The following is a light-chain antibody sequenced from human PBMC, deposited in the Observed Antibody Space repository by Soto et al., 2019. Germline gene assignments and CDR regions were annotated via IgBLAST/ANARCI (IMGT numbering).Light chain of an antibody. CDR1: QSISRW. V-gene: IGKV1-5*03. J-gene: IGKJ2*01. CDR3: QQDSSYST. Sequence: DIPMTQSPSTLSASVGDRVTITCRASQSISRWLAWYQQKPGKAPKFLIYQASNLESVVPSRYSGSGSRTVFTLTISILPPDDFATYYCQQDSSYSTFGQGTRLDIK. CDR2: QAS.